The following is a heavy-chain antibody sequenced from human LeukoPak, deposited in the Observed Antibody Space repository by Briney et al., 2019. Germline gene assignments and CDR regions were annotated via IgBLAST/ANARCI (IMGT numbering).Heavy chain of an antibody. V-gene: IGHV3-74*03. CDR3: ARDVGGNLGDAFDI. CDR2: INSDGSNA. CDR1: GFTFSNYW. J-gene: IGHJ3*02. Sequence: GGSLRLSCAASGFTFSNYWMHWVRQAPGKGLGRVSRINSDGSNATYADSVKGGFTISRDNAKNTLYVQMNSLRAEDTAVYYCARDVGGNLGDAFDIWGQGTMVTVSS. D-gene: IGHD4-23*01.